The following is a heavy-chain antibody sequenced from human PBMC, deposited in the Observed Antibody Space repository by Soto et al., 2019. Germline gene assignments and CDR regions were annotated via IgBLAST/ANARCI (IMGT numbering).Heavy chain of an antibody. J-gene: IGHJ3*02. D-gene: IGHD6-19*01. CDR1: GFTFSTYA. CDR2: VSASGLNT. Sequence: GGSLRLSCAASGFTFSTYAMAWVRQAPGKGLEWVSGVSASGLNTDYADPVKGRFTISRDNSKNTLYLQMNTLRVEDTAVYYCAKGGRLAGILGAFDIWGQGTMVTVSS. CDR3: AKGGRLAGILGAFDI. V-gene: IGHV3-23*01.